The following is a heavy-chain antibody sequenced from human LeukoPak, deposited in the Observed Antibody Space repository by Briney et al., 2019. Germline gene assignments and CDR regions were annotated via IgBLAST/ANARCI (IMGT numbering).Heavy chain of an antibody. D-gene: IGHD1-26*01. Sequence: KPGGSLRLSCAASGFTFSSYSMNWVRQAPGKGLEWVSSISSSSSYIYYADSVKGRFTISGDNAKNTLYLQMNSLTAEDTAVYYCARDLWGAGDCWGQGTLVTVSS. CDR3: ARDLWGAGDC. CDR2: ISSSSSYI. CDR1: GFTFSSYS. V-gene: IGHV3-21*01. J-gene: IGHJ4*02.